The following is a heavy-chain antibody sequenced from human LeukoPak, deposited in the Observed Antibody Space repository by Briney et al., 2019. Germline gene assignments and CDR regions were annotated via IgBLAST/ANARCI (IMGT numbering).Heavy chain of an antibody. D-gene: IGHD3-22*01. CDR3: AKDFLGAEGYYYDSSGYYSGFDY. J-gene: IGHJ4*02. V-gene: IGHV3-23*01. CDR1: GFTFSSYA. Sequence: PGGSLRLSCAASGFTFSSYAMSWVRQAPGKGPEWVSAISGSGGSTYYADSVKGRFTISRDNSKNTLYLQMNSLRAEDTAVYYCAKDFLGAEGYYYDSSGYYSGFDYWGQGTLVTVSS. CDR2: ISGSGGST.